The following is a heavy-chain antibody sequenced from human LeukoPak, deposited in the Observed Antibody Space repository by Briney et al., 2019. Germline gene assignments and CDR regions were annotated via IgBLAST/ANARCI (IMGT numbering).Heavy chain of an antibody. CDR1: GFTFSSYS. Sequence: GGSLTLFGAASGFTFSSYSMNWVRQAPGEGLEWVSCISSRSSYIYYADSLKGRFTISRDNAKNSLYLQMNSLRAEDTAVYYCARVGEWLVNYWGRGT. CDR2: ISSRSSYI. D-gene: IGHD6-19*01. CDR3: ARVGEWLVNY. V-gene: IGHV3-21*01. J-gene: IGHJ4*02.